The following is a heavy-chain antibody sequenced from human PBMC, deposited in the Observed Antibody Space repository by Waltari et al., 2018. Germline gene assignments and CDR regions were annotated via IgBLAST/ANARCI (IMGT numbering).Heavy chain of an antibody. CDR2: IIPIFGTA. D-gene: IGHD6-6*01. CDR3: ACSSSPDEAFDI. CDR1: GGTFSSYA. Sequence: QVQLVQSGAEVKKPGSSVKVSCKASGGTFSSYAISWVRQAPGQGLEWMGGIIPIFGTANDAQKCQGRVTITADEYTSTAYMELSSVRSEDTDVYYCACSSSPDEAFDIWGQGTMVTVSS. V-gene: IGHV1-69*13. J-gene: IGHJ3*02.